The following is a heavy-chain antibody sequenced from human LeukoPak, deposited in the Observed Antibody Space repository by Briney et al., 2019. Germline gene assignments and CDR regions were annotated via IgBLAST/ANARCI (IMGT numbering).Heavy chain of an antibody. J-gene: IGHJ4*02. CDR2: ISSSGSPI. V-gene: IGHV3-48*03. CDR3: ARGYSSGYYAPFFDY. Sequence: PGGSLRLSCAASGFSFSSYEMNWVRQAPGKGLEWVSYISSSGSPIYYADSVKGRFTISRDNAKNSLYLQMNSLRAEVTAVYYCARGYSSGYYAPFFDYWGQGTLVTVSS. CDR1: GFSFSSYE. D-gene: IGHD3-22*01.